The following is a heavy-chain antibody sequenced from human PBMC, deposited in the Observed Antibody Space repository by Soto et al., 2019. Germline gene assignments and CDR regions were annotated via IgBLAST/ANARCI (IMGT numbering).Heavy chain of an antibody. Sequence: QVQLQESGPGLVKPSETLSISCTVSGASLSSGSYFWSWMRQPPGTGLENIGYMYYSGSTNYNPPLKSRVTISSETPKNKFSLSLKSVTAAATASYYCTRRSAMFTFGGVSAWGPGTLVTVSS. CDR3: TRRSAMFTFGGVSA. J-gene: IGHJ4*02. D-gene: IGHD3-16*01. V-gene: IGHV4-61*01. CDR1: GASLSSGSYF. CDR2: MYYSGST.